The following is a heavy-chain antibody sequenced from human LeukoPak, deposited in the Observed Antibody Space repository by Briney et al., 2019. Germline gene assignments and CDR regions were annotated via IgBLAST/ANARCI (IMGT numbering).Heavy chain of an antibody. CDR2: INHSGST. CDR3: ARGLGGSSGWYANY. J-gene: IGHJ4*02. Sequence: SETLSLTCAVYGGSFSGYYWSWVRQPPGKGLEWIGEINHSGSTNYNPPLKSRVTISVDTSKNQFSLKLSSVTAADTAVYYCARGLGGSSGWYANYWGQGILVTVSS. D-gene: IGHD6-19*01. V-gene: IGHV4-34*01. CDR1: GGSFSGYY.